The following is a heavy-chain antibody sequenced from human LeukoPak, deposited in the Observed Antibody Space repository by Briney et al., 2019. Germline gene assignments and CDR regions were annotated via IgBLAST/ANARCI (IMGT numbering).Heavy chain of an antibody. D-gene: IGHD3-10*02. J-gene: IGHJ4*02. V-gene: IGHV3-33*01. CDR1: GITFSTYG. Sequence: PGGSLRLSCAASGITFSTYGMNWVRQAPGKGLEWVASIWYDGTNKYYGDSVKGRFTISRDNSKNTLYLQMNSLRAEDTAVYYCARDLDSFARYVFEYWGRGTLVTVSS. CDR2: IWYDGTNK. CDR3: ARDLDSFARYVFEY.